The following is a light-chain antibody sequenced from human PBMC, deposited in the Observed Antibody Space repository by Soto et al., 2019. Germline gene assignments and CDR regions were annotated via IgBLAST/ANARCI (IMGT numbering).Light chain of an antibody. J-gene: IGKJ4*01. V-gene: IGKV1-39*01. CDR2: DAS. CDR1: QSISTS. Sequence: ASQSISTSLDWYQQKPGKAPKLLIYDASTLESGVPSRFSGSGSGTDFTLTISSLQPEDFATYYCQHRYTSPLTFGGGTKVDIK. CDR3: QHRYTSPLT.